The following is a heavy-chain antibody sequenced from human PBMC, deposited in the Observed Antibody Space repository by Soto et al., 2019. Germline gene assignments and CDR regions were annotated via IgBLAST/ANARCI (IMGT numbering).Heavy chain of an antibody. D-gene: IGHD3-3*01. CDR2: MNPNSGNT. V-gene: IGHV1-8*01. CDR3: ASSFYDLWSGPVG. Sequence: QVQLVQSGAEVKKPGASVKVSCKASGYTFTSYDINWVRQATGQGLGWMGWMNPNSGNTGYAQKFQGRVTMNRNTSISTAYMELGSRRSEDAAVYYCASSFYDLWSGPVGWGQGALVTVSS. J-gene: IGHJ4*02. CDR1: GYTFTSYD.